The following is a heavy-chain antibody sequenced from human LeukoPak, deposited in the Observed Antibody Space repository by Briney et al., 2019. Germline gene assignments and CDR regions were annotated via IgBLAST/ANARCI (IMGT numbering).Heavy chain of an antibody. CDR3: ARDLVVGWSRRVFDY. J-gene: IGHJ4*02. Sequence: PSETLSLTCTVSGRSISSYYWSWIRQPPGKGLEWIGYIYYSGSTNYNPSLTSRVTISVDTSKNQFSLKLSSVTAADTAVYYCARDLVVGWSRRVFDYWGQGTLVTVSS. D-gene: IGHD2-15*01. CDR1: GRSISSYY. V-gene: IGHV4-59*01. CDR2: IYYSGST.